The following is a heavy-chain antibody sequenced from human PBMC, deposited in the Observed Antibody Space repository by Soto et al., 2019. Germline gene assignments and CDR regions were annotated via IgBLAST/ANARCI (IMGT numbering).Heavy chain of an antibody. CDR3: AREGGYCSCGSCPNWFAS. D-gene: IGHD2-15*01. CDR1: GGSISSYY. CDR2: IYYSGST. J-gene: IGHJ5*01. V-gene: IGHV4-59*12. Sequence: PSETLSLTCTVSGGSISSYYWSWIRQPPGKGLEWIGYIYYSGSTNYNPSLKSRVTISVDTSKNQFSLKLSSVTAADTAVYYCAREGGYCSCGSCPNWFASSAQGTLVTVSA.